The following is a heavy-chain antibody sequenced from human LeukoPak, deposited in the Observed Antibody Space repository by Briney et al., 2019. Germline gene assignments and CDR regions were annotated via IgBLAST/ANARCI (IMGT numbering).Heavy chain of an antibody. Sequence: SETLSLTCAVYGGSFSGYYWSWIRQPPGKGLEWIGEINHSGSTNYNPSLRSRVTISVDTSKNQISLRLTSVTATDTAMYYCARQTGSGLFTLPGGQGTLVTVSS. CDR2: INHSGST. D-gene: IGHD3/OR15-3a*01. CDR1: GGSFSGYY. J-gene: IGHJ4*02. V-gene: IGHV4-34*01. CDR3: ARQTGSGLFTLP.